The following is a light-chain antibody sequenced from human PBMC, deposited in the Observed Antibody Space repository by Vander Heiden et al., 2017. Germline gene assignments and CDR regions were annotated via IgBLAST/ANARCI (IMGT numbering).Light chain of an antibody. Sequence: EIVLTQSPATLSLSPGERATLSCRASPSVSGYLAWYQQKSGQAPRLLIYDASNRATGIPARFSGSGSGTDFTLTISSLEPEDFAVYYCQQRSRWPPYTFGQGTKLEI. CDR1: PSVSGY. CDR3: QQRSRWPPYT. V-gene: IGKV3-11*01. CDR2: DAS. J-gene: IGKJ2*01.